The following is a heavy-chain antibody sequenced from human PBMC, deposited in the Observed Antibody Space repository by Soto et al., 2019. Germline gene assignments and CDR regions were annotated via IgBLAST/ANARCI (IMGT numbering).Heavy chain of an antibody. J-gene: IGHJ3*02. V-gene: IGHV4-39*01. D-gene: IGHD2-15*01. CDR2: IYYSGST. CDR1: GGSISSSSYY. Sequence: SETLSLTCTVSGGSISSSSYYWGWIRQPPGKGLEWIGSIYYSGSTYYNPSLKSRVTISVDTSKNQFSLKLSSVTAADTAVYYCARLGVVVVAATPGAFDIWGQGTMVPVSS. CDR3: ARLGVVVVAATPGAFDI.